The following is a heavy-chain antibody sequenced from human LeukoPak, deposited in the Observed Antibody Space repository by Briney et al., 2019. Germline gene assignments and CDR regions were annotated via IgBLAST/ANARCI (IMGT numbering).Heavy chain of an antibody. CDR2: ISGSGGST. Sequence: GGSLRLSCAASGFTFSSYAMSWVRQAPGKGLEWVSAISGSGGSTYYADSVKGRFTISRDNSKNTLYLQMNSLRAEDTAVYCCANSASGRGSFRSYAFDIWGQGTMVTVSS. V-gene: IGHV3-23*01. J-gene: IGHJ3*02. D-gene: IGHD2-15*01. CDR1: GFTFSSYA. CDR3: ANSASGRGSFRSYAFDI.